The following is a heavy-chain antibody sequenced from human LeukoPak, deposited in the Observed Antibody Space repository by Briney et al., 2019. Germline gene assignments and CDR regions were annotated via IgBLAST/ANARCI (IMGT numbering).Heavy chain of an antibody. CDR2: INHSGST. V-gene: IGHV4-34*01. D-gene: IGHD2-2*01. J-gene: IGHJ6*03. Sequence: SETLSLTCAVYGGSFSGYYWSWIRQPPGKGLEWIGEINHSGSTNYNPSLKSRVTMSGDTSKNQFSLKLSSVTAADTAVYYCARGLIDVVVVPAAIPYYYMDVWGEGTTVTVTS. CDR1: GGSFSGYY. CDR3: ARGLIDVVVVPAAIPYYYMDV.